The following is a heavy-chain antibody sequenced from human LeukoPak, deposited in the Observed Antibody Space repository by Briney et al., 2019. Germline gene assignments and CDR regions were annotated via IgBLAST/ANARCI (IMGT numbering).Heavy chain of an antibody. CDR1: GYTFTGYY. CDR3: ARDLLVSSSRT. V-gene: IGHV1-2*06. D-gene: IGHD2-8*01. Sequence: ASVKVSCKASGYTFTGYYMYWVRQAPGQGLERMGRINPNSGGTNYAQKFQGRVTMTRDTSISTAYMELSRLRSDDTAVYYCARDLLVSSSRTWGQGTLVTVSS. J-gene: IGHJ5*02. CDR2: INPNSGGT.